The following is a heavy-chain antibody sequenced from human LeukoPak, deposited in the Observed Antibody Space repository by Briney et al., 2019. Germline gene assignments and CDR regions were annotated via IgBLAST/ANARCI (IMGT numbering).Heavy chain of an antibody. Sequence: GGSLRLSCAASGFTFSSYGMSWVRQAPGKGLEWVSAISGSGGSTYYADSVKGRFTIPRDNAKNSLYLQMNSLRAEDTAVYYCAREMLAAVAAQSWGQGTLVTVSS. D-gene: IGHD6-19*01. CDR2: ISGSGGST. CDR1: GFTFSSYG. CDR3: AREMLAAVAAQS. J-gene: IGHJ5*02. V-gene: IGHV3-23*01.